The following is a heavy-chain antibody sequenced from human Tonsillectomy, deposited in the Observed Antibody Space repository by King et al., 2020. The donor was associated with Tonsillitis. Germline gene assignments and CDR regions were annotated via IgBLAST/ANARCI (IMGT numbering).Heavy chain of an antibody. CDR3: ASLQLRGDGNSYGYEGVFLDY. CDR1: GGSISSTTYY. Sequence: QLQLQESGPGLVKPSETLSLTCTVSGGSISSTTYYWVWVRQPPGKGLEWIGNIYYSGSTYYNPSLKSRVIISVDTSKKQFALKLSSVTAADTAVYYCASLQLRGDGNSYGYEGVFLDYWGQGTLVTVSS. J-gene: IGHJ4*02. D-gene: IGHD5-18*01. CDR2: IYYSGST. V-gene: IGHV4-39*01.